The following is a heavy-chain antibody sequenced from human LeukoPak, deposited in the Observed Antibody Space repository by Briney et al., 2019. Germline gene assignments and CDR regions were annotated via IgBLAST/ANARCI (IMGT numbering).Heavy chain of an antibody. Sequence: SETLSLTCAVSGYSISSGYYWGWIRQPPEKGLEWIGSIYHSGSTYYNPSLKSRVTISVDTSKNQFSLKLSSVTAADTAVYYCATLIAAAGSGPFDYWGQGTLVTVSS. V-gene: IGHV4-38-2*01. J-gene: IGHJ4*02. CDR1: GYSISSGYY. D-gene: IGHD6-13*01. CDR2: IYHSGST. CDR3: ATLIAAAGSGPFDY.